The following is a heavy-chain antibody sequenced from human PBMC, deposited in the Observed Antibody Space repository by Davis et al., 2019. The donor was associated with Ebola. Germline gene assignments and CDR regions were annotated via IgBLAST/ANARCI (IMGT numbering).Heavy chain of an antibody. CDR2: ISAYNGNT. Sequence: AASVKVSCKASGGTFSSYAISWVRQAPGQGLEWMGWISAYNGNTNYAQKLQGRVTMTTDTSTSTAYMELSSLRSEDTAVYYCARGIDSYGATFDYWGQGTLVTVSS. V-gene: IGHV1-18*01. D-gene: IGHD5-18*01. CDR1: GGTFSSYA. J-gene: IGHJ4*02. CDR3: ARGIDSYGATFDY.